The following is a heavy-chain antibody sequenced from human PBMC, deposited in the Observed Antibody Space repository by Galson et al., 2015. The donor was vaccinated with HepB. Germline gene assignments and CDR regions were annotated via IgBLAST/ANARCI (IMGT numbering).Heavy chain of an antibody. CDR1: GYSFRNYW. CDR3: ARLGHEGYHYYGMEV. Sequence: QSGAEVKKPGESLKISCKASGYSFRNYWNGWVRQMPGKGLECMGIIYPGDSETRYSPSFQGQVPLSPDKSTNIAYLQWSSLRASDTAMYYCARLGHEGYHYYGMEVWGQGTTVTVSS. D-gene: IGHD2-2*01. V-gene: IGHV5-51*01. J-gene: IGHJ6*02. CDR2: IYPGDSET.